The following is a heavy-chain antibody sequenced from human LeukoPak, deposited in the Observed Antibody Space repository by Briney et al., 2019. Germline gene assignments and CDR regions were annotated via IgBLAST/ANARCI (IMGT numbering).Heavy chain of an antibody. Sequence: SVKVSCKASGGTFSSYAISWVRQAPGQGLEWMGGIIPIFGTANYAQKFQGRVTITADESTSTAYMELSSPRSKDTAVYYCARSMEQLDYYYYYGMDVWGQGTTVTVSS. CDR2: IIPIFGTA. J-gene: IGHJ6*02. CDR3: ARSMEQLDYYYYYGMDV. CDR1: GGTFSSYA. V-gene: IGHV1-69*13. D-gene: IGHD6-13*01.